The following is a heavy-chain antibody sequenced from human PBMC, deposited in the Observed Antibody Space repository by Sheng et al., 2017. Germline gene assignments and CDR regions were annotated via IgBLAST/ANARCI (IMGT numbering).Heavy chain of an antibody. CDR2: IYYSGST. Sequence: QVQLQESGPGLVKPSETLSLTCTVSGGSISSYYWSWIRQPPGKGLEWIGYIYYSGSTNYNPSLKSRVTISVDTSKNQFSLKLSSVTAADTAVYYCARDSSGYYYGDAFDIWGQGTMVTVS. V-gene: IGHV4-59*12. D-gene: IGHD3-22*01. CDR1: GGSISSYY. J-gene: IGHJ3*02. CDR3: ARDSSGYYYGDAFDI.